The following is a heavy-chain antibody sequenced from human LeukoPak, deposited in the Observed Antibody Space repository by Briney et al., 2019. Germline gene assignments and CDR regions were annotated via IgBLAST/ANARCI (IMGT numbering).Heavy chain of an antibody. Sequence: ASVKVSCKASGYTFTGSYMHWVRQAPGQGLEWMGWINPNSGGTNYAQKFQGRVTMTRDTSISTAYMELSRLRSDDTAVYYCARDRVSGSPDYYYYYMDVWGKGTTVTVSS. D-gene: IGHD1-26*01. CDR2: INPNSGGT. CDR1: GYTFTGSY. J-gene: IGHJ6*03. V-gene: IGHV1-2*02. CDR3: ARDRVSGSPDYYYYYMDV.